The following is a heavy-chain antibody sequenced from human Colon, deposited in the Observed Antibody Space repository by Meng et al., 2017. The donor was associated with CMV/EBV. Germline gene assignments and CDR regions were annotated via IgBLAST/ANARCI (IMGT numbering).Heavy chain of an antibody. V-gene: IGHV1-8*01. CDR3: ARGQYYPPFDY. CDR1: GYSFNTYD. D-gene: IGHD3-10*01. CDR2: MNPNSGNV. Sequence: ASVKVSCKASGYSFNTYDITWVRQAPGQGLEWMGWMNPNSGNVGYARKFQGRVTLTRDTSINTSYMELSSLNSEDTAVYYCARGQYYPPFDYWGQGTLVTVSS. J-gene: IGHJ4*02.